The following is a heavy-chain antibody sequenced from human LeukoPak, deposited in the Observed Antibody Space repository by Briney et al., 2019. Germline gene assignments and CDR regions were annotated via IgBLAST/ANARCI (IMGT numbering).Heavy chain of an antibody. V-gene: IGHV3-23*01. Sequence: PGGSLRLSCAASGFSFSNYAMSWVRQAPARGPEWVSSIRGGGETFYADSVKGRFTISRDNSQDTLYLQMNSLRAEDTAVYYCTKDPNGDYIGAFDPWGQGTLVTVSS. CDR1: GFSFSNYA. J-gene: IGHJ5*02. CDR3: TKDPNGDYIGAFDP. CDR2: IRGGGET. D-gene: IGHD4-17*01.